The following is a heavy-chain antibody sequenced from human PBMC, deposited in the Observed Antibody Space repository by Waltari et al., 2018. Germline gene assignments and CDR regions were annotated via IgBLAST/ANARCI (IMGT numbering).Heavy chain of an antibody. D-gene: IGHD3-3*01. CDR1: GDSINNYY. Sequence: QVQLQESGPGLVKASETLSITCAVSGDSINNYYWGWIRQPPGKELEWIGYIAYNGKTNYNPSLKSRVTISIDTSKTQFSLKLSSVTAADTAVYYCARSYDFWSGYPLDYWGQGTLVTVSS. CDR3: ARSYDFWSGYPLDY. J-gene: IGHJ4*02. CDR2: IAYNGKT. V-gene: IGHV4-59*01.